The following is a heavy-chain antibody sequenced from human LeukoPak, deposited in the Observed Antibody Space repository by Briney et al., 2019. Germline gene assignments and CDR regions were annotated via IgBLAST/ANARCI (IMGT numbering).Heavy chain of an antibody. CDR3: ARVGPPDRYCSGGSCYSPPFDY. Sequence: GAPLKISCKGSGYIFTSYWIGWVRQLPGKGLEWMGIIYPGDSDTRYSPSFQGQVTISADKSISTAYLQWSSLKASDTAMYYCARVGPPDRYCSGGSCYSPPFDYWGQGTLVTVSS. CDR2: IYPGDSDT. J-gene: IGHJ4*02. CDR1: GYIFTSYW. V-gene: IGHV5-51*01. D-gene: IGHD2-15*01.